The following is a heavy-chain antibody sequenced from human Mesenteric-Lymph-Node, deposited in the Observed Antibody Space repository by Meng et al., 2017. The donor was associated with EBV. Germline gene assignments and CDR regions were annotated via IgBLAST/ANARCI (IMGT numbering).Heavy chain of an antibody. CDR3: ASGAVPGY. J-gene: IGHJ4*02. V-gene: IGHV3-21*01. CDR1: GFTFSSYH. D-gene: IGHD3-10*01. CDR2: ISSNSTYI. Sequence: EVQLVASGGGLVRPGGSLRLSCAASGFTFSSYHMNWVRQAPGKGLEWVSSISSNSTYIYYADSVKGRLTISRDNAKNSLYLQMNSLRAEDTAVYYCASGAVPGYWGQGTLVTVSS.